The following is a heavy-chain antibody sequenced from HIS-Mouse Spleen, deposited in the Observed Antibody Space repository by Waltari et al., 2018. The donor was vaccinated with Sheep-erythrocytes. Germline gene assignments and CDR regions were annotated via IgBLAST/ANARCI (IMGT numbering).Heavy chain of an antibody. D-gene: IGHD3-3*01. V-gene: IGHV3-15*01. CDR1: GFTFSNAW. Sequence: EVQLVESGGGLVKPGGSLRLSCAASGFTFSNAWMSWVRGAPGKGLEWVGRIKSKTDGGTTDYAAPVKGRFTISRDDSKNTLYLQMNSLKTEDTAVYYCTTDLYYDFWSGSKYFDYWGQGTLVTVSS. J-gene: IGHJ4*02. CDR3: TTDLYYDFWSGSKYFDY. CDR2: IKSKTDGGTT.